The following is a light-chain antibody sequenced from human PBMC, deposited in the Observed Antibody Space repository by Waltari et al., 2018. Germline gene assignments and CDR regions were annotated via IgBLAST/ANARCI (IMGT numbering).Light chain of an antibody. J-gene: IGKJ1*01. Sequence: DIQMTQSPSSLSVSVGERVTITCRASQSVNSWLAWYQQKPGKAPKLLIYKASSLEGGVPSRFSGSGSGTEFTLTINSLQPDDSATYYCQQYSTYSTFGQGTKVEIK. CDR2: KAS. V-gene: IGKV1-5*03. CDR3: QQYSTYST. CDR1: QSVNSW.